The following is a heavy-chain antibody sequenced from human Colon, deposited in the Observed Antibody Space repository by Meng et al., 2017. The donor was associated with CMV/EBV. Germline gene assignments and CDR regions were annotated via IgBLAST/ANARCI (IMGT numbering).Heavy chain of an antibody. J-gene: IGHJ6*02. D-gene: IGHD1-1*01. CDR2: VYYSGST. CDR1: GGSVRRGSYY. V-gene: IGHV4-61*01. Sequence: GSLRLSCAVSGGSVRRGSYYWSWIRQPPGKGLEWVGYVYYSGSTKYNPSLKSRVTISVDTSNNQFSLNLNSVTAAATAVYYCASAPLEPHYYYGLDVWGQGTTVTVSS. CDR3: ASAPLEPHYYYGLDV.